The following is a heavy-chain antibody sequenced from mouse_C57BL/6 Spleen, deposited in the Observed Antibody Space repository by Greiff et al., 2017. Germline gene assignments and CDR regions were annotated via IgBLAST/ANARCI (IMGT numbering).Heavy chain of an antibody. D-gene: IGHD1-1*01. CDR2: INPNNGGT. V-gene: IGHV1-26*01. Sequence: EVQLQQSGPELVKPGASVKISCKASGYTFTDYYMNWVKQSHGKSLEWIGDINPNNGGTSYNQKFKGKATLTVDKSSSTAYMELRSLTSEDSAVYYCGRVTTVVATFDYWGQGTTLTVSS. CDR3: GRVTTVVATFDY. CDR1: GYTFTDYY. J-gene: IGHJ2*01.